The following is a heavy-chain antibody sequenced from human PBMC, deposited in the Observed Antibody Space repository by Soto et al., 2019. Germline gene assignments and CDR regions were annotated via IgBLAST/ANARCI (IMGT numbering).Heavy chain of an antibody. D-gene: IGHD6-6*01. J-gene: IGHJ6*03. CDR3: ARITGSSSSEYYMDV. CDR1: GFTFSSYG. Sequence: GGSLRLSCAASGFTFSSYGMHWVRQAPGKGLEWVAVIWYDGSNKYYADSVKGRFTISRDNSKNTLYLQMNSLRAEDTAVYYCARITGSSSSEYYMDVWGKGTTVTVSS. V-gene: IGHV3-33*01. CDR2: IWYDGSNK.